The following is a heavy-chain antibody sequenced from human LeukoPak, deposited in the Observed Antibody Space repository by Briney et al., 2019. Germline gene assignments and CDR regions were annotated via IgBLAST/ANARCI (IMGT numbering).Heavy chain of an antibody. Sequence: GRSLRLSCAASGFTFSSYAMHWVRQAPGKGLEWVAVISYDGSNKYYADSVKGRSTISRGNSKNTLYLQMNSLRAEDTAVYYCAKGSYYDSSGWFYFDYWGQGTLVTVSS. CDR2: ISYDGSNK. CDR1: GFTFSSYA. J-gene: IGHJ4*02. D-gene: IGHD3-22*01. CDR3: AKGSYYDSSGWFYFDY. V-gene: IGHV3-30-3*01.